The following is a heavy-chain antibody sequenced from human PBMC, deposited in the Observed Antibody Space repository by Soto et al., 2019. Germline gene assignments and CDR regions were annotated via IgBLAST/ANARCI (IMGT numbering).Heavy chain of an antibody. CDR3: ARSPIYGGYVSYFEN. V-gene: IGHV3-74*01. D-gene: IGHD5-12*01. J-gene: IGHJ4*02. CDR2: VNIDGSAT. CDR1: GFTFNTYW. Sequence: EVPLVESGGGLVQPGGSLRLSCAASGFTFNTYWMHWVRQVPGKGLVWVSRVNIDGSATAYADSVKGRFTISRDNAKNTLYLQLNSLRAEDTAVYYCARSPIYGGYVSYFENWGQGTLVTVSS.